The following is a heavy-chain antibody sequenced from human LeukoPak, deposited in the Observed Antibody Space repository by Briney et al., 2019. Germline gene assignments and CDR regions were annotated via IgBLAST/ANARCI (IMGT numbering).Heavy chain of an antibody. J-gene: IGHJ5*02. V-gene: IGHV4-30-2*01. Sequence: PSETLSLTCAVSGGSISCGGYSWSWIRQPPGKGLEWIGYIYHSGSTYYNPSLKSRVTISVDRSKNQFSLKLSSVTAADTAVYYCARDVGGGYCSSTSCPWAWFDPWGQGTLVTVSS. CDR3: ARDVGGGYCSSTSCPWAWFDP. D-gene: IGHD2-2*01. CDR1: GGSISCGGYS. CDR2: IYHSGST.